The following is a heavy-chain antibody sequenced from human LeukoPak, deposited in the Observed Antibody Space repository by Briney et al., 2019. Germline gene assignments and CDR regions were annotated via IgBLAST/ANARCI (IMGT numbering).Heavy chain of an antibody. J-gene: IGHJ6*02. V-gene: IGHV4-59*01. D-gene: IGHD1-1*01. CDR2: IHYSGST. CDR3: ARERWNVGLDV. CDR1: GGSISSYY. Sequence: SETLSLTCTVSGGSISSYYWSWIRQSPGKGLEWIAYIHYSGSTNYNPSFKSRVTISLDTSKNQFSLKLSSATAADTAVYYCARERWNVGLDVWGQGTTVTVSS.